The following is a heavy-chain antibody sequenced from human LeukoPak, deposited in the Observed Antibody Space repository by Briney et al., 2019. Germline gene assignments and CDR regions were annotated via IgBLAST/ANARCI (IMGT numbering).Heavy chain of an antibody. CDR1: GGSISSSSYY. V-gene: IGHV4-39*07. J-gene: IGHJ4*02. Sequence: PSETLSLTCTVSGGSISSSSYYWGWIRQPPGKGLEWIGSIYYSGSTYYNPSLRSRVTISVDTSKNQFSLKLSSVTAADTAVYYCANAGERWLQLIYWGQGTLVTVSS. CDR3: ANAGERWLQLIY. D-gene: IGHD5-24*01. CDR2: IYYSGST.